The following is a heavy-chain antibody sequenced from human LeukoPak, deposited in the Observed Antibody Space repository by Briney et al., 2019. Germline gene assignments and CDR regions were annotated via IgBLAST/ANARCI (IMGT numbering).Heavy chain of an antibody. CDR2: NSSSSSYI. J-gene: IGHJ4*02. CDR1: GFTFSSYS. CDR3: AREAQWLVCDY. V-gene: IGHV3-21*01. Sequence: GGSLRLSCAASGFTFSSYSMNWVRQAPGKGLGWVSSNSSSSSYIYYADSVKGRFTISRDNAKNSLYLQMNSLRAEDTAVYYCAREAQWLVCDYWGQGTLVTVSS. D-gene: IGHD6-19*01.